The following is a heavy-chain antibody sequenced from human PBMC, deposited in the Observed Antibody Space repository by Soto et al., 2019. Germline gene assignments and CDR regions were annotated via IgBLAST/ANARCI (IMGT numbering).Heavy chain of an antibody. CDR3: ARDMHARFTHYFDP. CDR1: ADTFTSYY. J-gene: IGHJ5*02. V-gene: IGHV1-46*01. Sequence: ASVKVSCKAPADTFTSYYIHWVRQAPGHGLAWMGIINPNGGSTRFAQTFQGRITMTRDTSTSTVYMELRSLRSEDTAIYYCARDMHARFTHYFDPWGQGTLVTVSS. CDR2: INPNGGST. D-gene: IGHD1-26*01.